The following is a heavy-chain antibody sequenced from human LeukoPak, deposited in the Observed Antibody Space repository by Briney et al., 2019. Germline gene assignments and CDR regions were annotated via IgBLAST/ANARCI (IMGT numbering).Heavy chain of an antibody. Sequence: SETLSLTCTVSGGSISSGGYYWSWIRQPPGKGLEWIGYIYHSGSTYYNPSLKSRVTISVDTSKNQFSLKLSSVTAADTAVYYCARGDSSGYFDYWGQGTLVTVSS. J-gene: IGHJ4*02. CDR3: ARGDSSGYFDY. CDR1: GGSISSGGYY. CDR2: IYHSGST. D-gene: IGHD3-22*01. V-gene: IGHV4-30-2*01.